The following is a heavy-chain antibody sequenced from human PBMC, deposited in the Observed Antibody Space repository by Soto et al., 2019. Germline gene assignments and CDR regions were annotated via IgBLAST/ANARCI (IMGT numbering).Heavy chain of an antibody. CDR3: ARVPPVVDAKYYFDY. CDR2: INHSGGT. V-gene: IGHV4-34*01. CDR1: GGSFSGYY. Sequence: QVQLQQWGAGLLKPSETLSLTCAVYGGSFSGYYWTWIRRPPGKGLEWIGEINHSGGTNYNPSLKSRVIMSVGTSKNQFSLRLTSVTAADTAVYYCARVPPVVDAKYYFDYWGQGTLVTVSS. D-gene: IGHD2-2*01. J-gene: IGHJ4*02.